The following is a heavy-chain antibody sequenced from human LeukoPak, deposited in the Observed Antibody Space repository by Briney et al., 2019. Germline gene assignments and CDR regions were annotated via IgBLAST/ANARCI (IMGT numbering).Heavy chain of an antibody. Sequence: GGSLRLSCAASGFTFSSYAMHWVRQAPGKGLEWVAVISYDGSNKYYADSVKGRFTISRDNSKNTLYLQMNSLRAEDTAVYYCAGTVDTAMAGAFDIWGQGTMVTVSS. CDR3: AGTVDTAMAGAFDI. CDR1: GFTFSSYA. V-gene: IGHV3-30*04. J-gene: IGHJ3*02. D-gene: IGHD5-18*01. CDR2: ISYDGSNK.